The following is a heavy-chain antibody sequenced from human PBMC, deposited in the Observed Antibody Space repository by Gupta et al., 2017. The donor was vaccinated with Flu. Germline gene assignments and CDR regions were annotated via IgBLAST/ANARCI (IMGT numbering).Heavy chain of an antibody. J-gene: IGHJ4*02. V-gene: IGHV3-49*04. CDR1: GFPFGDYA. D-gene: IGHD2-2*01. CDR2: IKGKAYGGTT. CDR3: TRDSWGVYRTSPAFDS. Sequence: EVQLVESGGGLVQPGQSLRLSCTASGFPFGDYAMNWVRQAPGKRLEWVGFIKGKAYGGTTVYAACVEGRFTISRDDSKSVAYLQMNSLKTEDTAVYYCTRDSWGVYRTSPAFDSWGQGTLVTVSS.